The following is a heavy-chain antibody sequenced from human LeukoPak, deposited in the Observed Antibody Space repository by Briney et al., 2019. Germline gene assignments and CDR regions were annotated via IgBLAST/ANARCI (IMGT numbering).Heavy chain of an antibody. CDR1: GGSFSGYY. CDR2: INHSGST. CDR3: ARGGGGAPSS. D-gene: IGHD1-26*01. V-gene: IGHV4-34*01. Sequence: SETLSLTCAVYGGSFSGYYWSWIRQPPGKGLEWIGEINHSGSTNYSPSLKSRVTISTDTSKNQFSLKLSSVTAAETAVYFCARGGGGAPSSWGQGNLVTVSS. J-gene: IGHJ4*02.